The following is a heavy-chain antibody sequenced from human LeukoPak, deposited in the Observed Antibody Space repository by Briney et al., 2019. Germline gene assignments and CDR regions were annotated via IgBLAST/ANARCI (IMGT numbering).Heavy chain of an antibody. V-gene: IGHV3-23*01. CDR3: AKAKYSSSSDLLDY. Sequence: GGFLRLSCAASGFTFSSYAMSWVRQAPGKGLEWVSTSGSGGSTYYADSVKGRFTISRDISKNTLFLQMNSLRADDTAVYYCAKAKYSSSSDLLDYWGQGTLVTVSS. CDR2: SGSGGST. CDR1: GFTFSSYA. J-gene: IGHJ4*02. D-gene: IGHD6-6*01.